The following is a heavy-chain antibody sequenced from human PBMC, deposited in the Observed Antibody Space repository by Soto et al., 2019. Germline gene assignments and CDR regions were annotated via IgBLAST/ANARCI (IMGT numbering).Heavy chain of an antibody. J-gene: IGHJ5*02. CDR3: ARTYYDFWSVYLEGPNRFGP. D-gene: IGHD3-3*01. V-gene: IGHV4-59*01. CDR2: IYYSGTT. Sequence: SETLSLTCTVSGGSISSYYWSWIRQPPGKGLEWIGYIYYSGTTNYNPSLKSRVTISVDTSKNQFSLKLSSVTAADTAVYYCARTYYDFWSVYLEGPNRFGPWGQGTLVTLSS. CDR1: GGSISSYY.